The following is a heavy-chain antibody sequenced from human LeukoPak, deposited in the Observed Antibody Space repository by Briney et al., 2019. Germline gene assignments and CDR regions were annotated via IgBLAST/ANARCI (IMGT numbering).Heavy chain of an antibody. V-gene: IGHV4-34*01. Sequence: SETLSLTCAVYGGSFSGYYWSWVRQPPGKGLEWIGEIYHSGSTNYNPSLKSRVTISVDKSKNQFSLKLSSVTAADTAVYYCASLWSGYRRYYYYMDVWGKGTTVTVSS. CDR1: GGSFSGYY. J-gene: IGHJ6*03. D-gene: IGHD3-3*01. CDR2: IYHSGST. CDR3: ASLWSGYRRYYYYMDV.